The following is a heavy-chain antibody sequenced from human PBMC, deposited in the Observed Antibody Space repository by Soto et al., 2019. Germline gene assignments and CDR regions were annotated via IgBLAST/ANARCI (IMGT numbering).Heavy chain of an antibody. Sequence: EVQLVESGGGLVQPGGSLKLSCAASGFTFSGSAMHWVRQASGKGLGWVGRIRSKANSYATAYAASVKGRFTISRDDSKNTAYLQMNSLKTEDTAVYYCTIGYYDSSGYDYYYYGMDVWGQGTTVTVSS. CDR1: GFTFSGSA. J-gene: IGHJ6*02. D-gene: IGHD3-22*01. V-gene: IGHV3-73*02. CDR2: IRSKANSYAT. CDR3: TIGYYDSSGYDYYYYGMDV.